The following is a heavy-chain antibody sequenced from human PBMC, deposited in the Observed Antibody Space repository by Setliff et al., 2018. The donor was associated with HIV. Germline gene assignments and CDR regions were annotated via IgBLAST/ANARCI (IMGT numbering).Heavy chain of an antibody. Sequence: SVKVSCKASGGTLSKYAIIWVRQAPGQGLEWMGGIIPIFGTANYAQDFQGRVTITADASTSTAYMALSSLRSEDTAVYYCARADPFVTERSHDFGGNSGGWFDPWGQGTLVTVSS. CDR3: ARADPFVTERSHDFGGNSGGWFDP. V-gene: IGHV1-69*13. D-gene: IGHD4-17*01. CDR2: IIPIFGTA. J-gene: IGHJ5*02. CDR1: GGTLSKYA.